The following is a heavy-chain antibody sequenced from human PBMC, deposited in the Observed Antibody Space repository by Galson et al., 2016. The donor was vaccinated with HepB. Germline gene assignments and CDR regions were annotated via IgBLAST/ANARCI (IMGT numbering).Heavy chain of an antibody. Sequence: SLRLSCAASGFTFSKFAMHWVRQAPGKGLDWVAVISNDESNKYYAESVKGRFTISRDNSKNTLYLQMNSLRAEDTAVYYCARAIRTGRMSVAGSEYWGQGTLVTVSP. CDR2: ISNDESNK. V-gene: IGHV3-30*04. J-gene: IGHJ4*02. D-gene: IGHD6-19*01. CDR1: GFTFSKFA. CDR3: ARAIRTGRMSVAGSEY.